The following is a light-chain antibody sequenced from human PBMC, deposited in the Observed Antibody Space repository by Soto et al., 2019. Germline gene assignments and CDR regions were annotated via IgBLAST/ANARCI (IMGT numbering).Light chain of an antibody. Sequence: EIVLTQSPATLSLSPGERATLSCRASQSVSTYLAWYQQKPGQAPRILIYDASSRATGIPARFSGSGSGTQFTLTISSLEPEDFALYYCQQRSNWPVTFGQGTRVEIK. V-gene: IGKV3-11*01. CDR3: QQRSNWPVT. CDR2: DAS. CDR1: QSVSTY. J-gene: IGKJ1*01.